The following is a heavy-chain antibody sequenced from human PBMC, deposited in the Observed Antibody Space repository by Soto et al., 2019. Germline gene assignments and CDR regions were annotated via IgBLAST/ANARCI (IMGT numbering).Heavy chain of an antibody. J-gene: IGHJ4*02. CDR3: ARDSPPPRA. CDR1: GYTFTSYH. CDR2: ISAYNGNT. Sequence: QVQLVQSGAEVKKPGASVKVSCKASGYTFTSYHITLVRQSPGQGLEWMGWISAYNGNTNDAQKLQGRVTMTTDTATSTAYMELRSLRSDDTAGYYCARDSPPPRAWGQGTLVTVSS. V-gene: IGHV1-18*01.